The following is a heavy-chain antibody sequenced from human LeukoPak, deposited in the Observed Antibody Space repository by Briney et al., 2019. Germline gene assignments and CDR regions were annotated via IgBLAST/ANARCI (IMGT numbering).Heavy chain of an antibody. J-gene: IGHJ4*02. D-gene: IGHD1-26*01. Sequence: ASVKVSCKASGYTFTSYDFNWVRQATGQRPEWMGWMSPNSGDTGYAQKFQDRVTMTRNTSISTAYMELSSLRSDDTAVYYCARDSARPVGATGPAFDYWGQGTLVTVSS. CDR3: ARDSARPVGATGPAFDY. CDR1: GYTFTSYD. CDR2: MSPNSGDT. V-gene: IGHV1-8*01.